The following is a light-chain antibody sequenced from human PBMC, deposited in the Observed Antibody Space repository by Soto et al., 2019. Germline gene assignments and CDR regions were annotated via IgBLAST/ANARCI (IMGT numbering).Light chain of an antibody. V-gene: IGLV2-11*01. Sequence: QSVLTQPRSVSGSPGQSVTISCTGTSSDVGGYNYVSWYQQHPGKAPKLMIYDVTTRPSGVPDRFSGSKSGNTASLTISGLQAEDEADYYCSSHARSSVVFGTGTKVTVL. CDR2: DVT. J-gene: IGLJ1*01. CDR1: SSDVGGYNY. CDR3: SSHARSSVV.